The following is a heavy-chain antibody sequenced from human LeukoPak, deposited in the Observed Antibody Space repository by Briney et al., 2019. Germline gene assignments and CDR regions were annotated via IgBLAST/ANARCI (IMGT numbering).Heavy chain of an antibody. J-gene: IGHJ4*02. Sequence: GGSLRLSCAASGFTFSSYSMNWVRQAPGKGLEWVSSISSSSSYIYYVDSVKGRFTISRDNAKNSLYLQMNSLRAEDTAVYYCAREGRGGFDHWGQGTLVTVSS. CDR3: AREGRGGFDH. CDR2: ISSSSSYI. V-gene: IGHV3-21*01. D-gene: IGHD3-16*01. CDR1: GFTFSSYS.